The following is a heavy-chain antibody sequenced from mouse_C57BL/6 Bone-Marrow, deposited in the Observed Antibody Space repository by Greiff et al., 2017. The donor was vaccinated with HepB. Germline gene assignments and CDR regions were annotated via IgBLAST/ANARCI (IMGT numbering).Heavy chain of an antibody. V-gene: IGHV14-2*01. J-gene: IGHJ2*01. CDR1: GFNIKDYY. D-gene: IGHD2-5*01. CDR3: VPPTIVTLDY. Sequence: EVKLMESGAELVKPGASVKLSCTASGFNIKDYYMHWVKQRTEQGLEWIGRIDPEDGETKYAPKFQGKATITADTSSNTAYLQLSSLTSEDTAVYYCVPPTIVTLDYWGQGTTLTVSS. CDR2: IDPEDGET.